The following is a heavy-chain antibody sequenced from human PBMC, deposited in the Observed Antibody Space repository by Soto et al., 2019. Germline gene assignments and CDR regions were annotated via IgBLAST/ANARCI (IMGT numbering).Heavy chain of an antibody. Sequence: EVQLVESGGGLVQPGGSLRLSCAASGFSFSIIWMHWGRHVPGKGLLWVSRINTDGSSTSYADSVKGRFTISRDNTKNTLYLQMNSLRAEDTAVYYFARALPGGWGQGTMVTVSS. CDR1: GFSFSIIW. CDR3: ARALPGG. V-gene: IGHV3-74*01. J-gene: IGHJ3*01. CDR2: INTDGSST.